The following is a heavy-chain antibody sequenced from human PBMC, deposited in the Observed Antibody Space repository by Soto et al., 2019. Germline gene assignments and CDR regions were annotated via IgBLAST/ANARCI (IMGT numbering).Heavy chain of an antibody. J-gene: IGHJ6*02. Sequence: PSETLSLTCTVSGGSVSSGSYYWSWIRQPPGKGLEWIGYIYYSGSTNYNPSLKSRATISVDTSKNQFSLKLSSVTAADTAVYYCATTAAAGTPPPIKPGMDVWGQGTTVTVSS. V-gene: IGHV4-61*01. CDR1: GGSVSSGSYY. CDR2: IYYSGST. D-gene: IGHD6-13*01. CDR3: ATTAAAGTPPPIKPGMDV.